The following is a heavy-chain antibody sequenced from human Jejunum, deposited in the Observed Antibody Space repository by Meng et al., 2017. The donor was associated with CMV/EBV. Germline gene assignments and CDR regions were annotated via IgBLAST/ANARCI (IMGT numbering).Heavy chain of an antibody. V-gene: IGHV1-3*01. CDR2: FNPDNGDR. Sequence: SGYIFTTYVIHWVRQAPGQRPQWMGWFNPDNGDRKYSRNYQGRVAFSRDTSANTAYMALSSLTGEDTAIYFCARVVGPNIFHYFDYWGQGTLVTVSS. CDR1: GYIFTTYV. D-gene: IGHD1-26*01. CDR3: ARVVGPNIFHYFDY. J-gene: IGHJ4*02.